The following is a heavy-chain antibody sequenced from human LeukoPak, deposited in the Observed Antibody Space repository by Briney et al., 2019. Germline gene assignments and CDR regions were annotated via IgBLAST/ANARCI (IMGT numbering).Heavy chain of an antibody. J-gene: IGHJ4*02. Sequence: GESLKISCKGSGYSFSTYWIGWVRQMPGKGLEWMGNIYPGDSDTTYSPSFQGQVTISADKSISTAHLQWSSLKASDSAMYYCARHRDIVEGGLDHWGQGTLVTVSS. CDR2: IYPGDSDT. V-gene: IGHV5-51*01. D-gene: IGHD2-15*01. CDR1: GYSFSTYW. CDR3: ARHRDIVEGGLDH.